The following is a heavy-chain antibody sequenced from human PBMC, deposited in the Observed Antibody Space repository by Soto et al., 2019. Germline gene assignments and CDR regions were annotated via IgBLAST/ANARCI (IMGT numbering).Heavy chain of an antibody. J-gene: IGHJ4*02. V-gene: IGHV1-69*05. D-gene: IGHD4-17*01. CDR2: IIANIGTT. Sequence: ASVKVSCKASGGTFSSYAISWVRQAPGQGLEWMGGIIANIGTTNYAQKFQGRVTMTTDESTSTAYMELRSLRSDDTAVYYCARDGADNDYGDGRHFDYWGQGTLVTVSS. CDR3: ARDGADNDYGDGRHFDY. CDR1: GGTFSSYA.